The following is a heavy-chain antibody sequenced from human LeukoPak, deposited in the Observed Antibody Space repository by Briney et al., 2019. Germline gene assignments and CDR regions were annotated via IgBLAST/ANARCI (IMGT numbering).Heavy chain of an antibody. Sequence: SETLSLTCTVSGGSISSYYWSWIRQPPGKGLEWIGYIYYSGSTNYNPSLKSRVTMSVDTSKNQFSLKLSSVTAADTAVYYCARDRGGYCSDGSCYSDAFAMWGQGTMVTVSS. CDR2: IYYSGST. CDR1: GGSISSYY. CDR3: ARDRGGYCSDGSCYSDAFAM. D-gene: IGHD2-15*01. V-gene: IGHV4-59*12. J-gene: IGHJ3*02.